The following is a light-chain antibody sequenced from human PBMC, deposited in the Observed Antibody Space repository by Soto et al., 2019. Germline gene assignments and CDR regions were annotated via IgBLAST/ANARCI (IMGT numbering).Light chain of an antibody. CDR3: QQSYSNPPT. CDR2: AAS. Sequence: DIQMTQSPSSLSASVGDRVTITCRASQSISSYLNWYQQKPGKAPKLLIYAASSLQSGVPSRFSGSGSGTDFTLTISSLQPEDFATYYCQQSYSNPPTFGQGTKVDIK. V-gene: IGKV1-39*01. CDR1: QSISSY. J-gene: IGKJ1*01.